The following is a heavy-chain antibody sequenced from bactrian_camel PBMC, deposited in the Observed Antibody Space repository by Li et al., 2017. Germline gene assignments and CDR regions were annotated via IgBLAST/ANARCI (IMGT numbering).Heavy chain of an antibody. V-gene: IGHV3S63*01. J-gene: IGHJ4*01. CDR1: GYTKGNNC. Sequence: HVQLVESGGGSVQAGGSLRLACAASGYTKGNNCMGWFRQAPGKEREGIATIITLLHNTYYADSVKGRFTISEDNPKNTVYLQMNNLEPEDTAIYYCAASGGQLGRWCYEFPVNWVSWLYNWGQGTQVTVS. D-gene: IGHD3*01. CDR3: AASGGQLGRWCYEFPVNWVSWLYN. CDR2: IITLLHNT.